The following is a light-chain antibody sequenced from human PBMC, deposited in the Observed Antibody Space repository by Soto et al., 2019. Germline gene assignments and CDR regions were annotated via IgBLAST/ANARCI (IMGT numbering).Light chain of an antibody. CDR1: QTISNY. CDR3: QQSYNTPYT. Sequence: DIQMTQSPSSLSASVGDRATITCRTSQTISNYLNWYQQKPGKAPKFLIYAASSLQNGVPLRFSGSGSGTDFTLTISSLQPEDFATYYCQQSYNTPYTFGQGTNLDIK. CDR2: AAS. V-gene: IGKV1-39*01. J-gene: IGKJ2*01.